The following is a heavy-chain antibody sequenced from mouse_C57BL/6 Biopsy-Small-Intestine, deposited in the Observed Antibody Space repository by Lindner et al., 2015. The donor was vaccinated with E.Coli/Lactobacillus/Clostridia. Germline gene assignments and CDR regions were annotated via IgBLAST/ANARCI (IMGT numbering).Heavy chain of an antibody. Sequence: VQLQESGPELVKPGASVKISCKASGYTFTDYYINWVKQRPGQGLEWIGWIYPGSGNTKYNEKFKVKATLTVGTSSNTAYMQLSSLTSEDTAIYYCSRYGDYVWFVYWGQGTLVTVSA. V-gene: IGHV1-84*02. J-gene: IGHJ3*01. CDR1: GYTFTDYY. CDR3: SRYGDYVWFVY. D-gene: IGHD2-13*01. CDR2: IYPGSGNT.